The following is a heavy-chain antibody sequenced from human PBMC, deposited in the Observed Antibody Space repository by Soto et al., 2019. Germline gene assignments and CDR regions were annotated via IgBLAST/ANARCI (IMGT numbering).Heavy chain of an antibody. CDR3: ARVSSRWRRERHDAFDI. V-gene: IGHV1-2*02. CDR1: GYTFTGYY. CDR2: INPNSGGT. J-gene: IGHJ3*02. D-gene: IGHD6-19*01. Sequence: ASVKVSCKASGYTFTGYYMHWVRQAPGQGLEWMGWINPNSGGTNYAQKFQGRVTMTRDTSISTAYMELSRLRSDDTAVYYCARVSSRWRRERHDAFDIWGQGTLVTVSS.